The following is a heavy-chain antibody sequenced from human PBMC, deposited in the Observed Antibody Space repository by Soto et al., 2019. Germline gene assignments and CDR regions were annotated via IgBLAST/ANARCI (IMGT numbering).Heavy chain of an antibody. CDR3: TTEGHYYYDTSGQKASAMDN. J-gene: IGHJ4*02. CDR1: GFSLSDRV. CDR2: ISHDESIK. D-gene: IGHD3-22*01. Sequence: SGGSLRLSCAASGFSLSDRVMHWVRQAPGKGLEWVAVISHDESIKGYADSVKGRFTISRDDSKNTLYLQMNSLKTEDTAVYYCTTEGHYYYDTSGQKASAMDNWGQGTLVTVSS. V-gene: IGHV3-30*04.